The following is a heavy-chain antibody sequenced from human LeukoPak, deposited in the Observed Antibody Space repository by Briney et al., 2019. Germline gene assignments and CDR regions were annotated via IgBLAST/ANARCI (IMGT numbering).Heavy chain of an antibody. Sequence: ASVKVSCKASGYTFTNYGITWVRQAPGQGLEWMGWISTYNGNTNYAQKVQGRVTMTTDTSTSTAYMELRSLRSDDSAVYYCAIGSGSYYNNYWGQGTLVTVSS. D-gene: IGHD3-10*01. CDR2: ISTYNGNT. J-gene: IGHJ4*02. V-gene: IGHV1-18*01. CDR3: AIGSGSYYNNY. CDR1: GYTFTNYG.